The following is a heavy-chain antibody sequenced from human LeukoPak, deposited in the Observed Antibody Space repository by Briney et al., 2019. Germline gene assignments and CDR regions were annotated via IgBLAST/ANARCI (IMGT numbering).Heavy chain of an antibody. J-gene: IGHJ4*02. CDR2: IYHSGST. CDR3: ARDLVFGLVVVPAAI. D-gene: IGHD2-2*01. CDR1: GGSISSGGYS. Sequence: PSQTLSLTCAVYGGSISSGGYSWRCIRQPPGTGLEWIVYIYHSGSTYYNPSLKARVTISVARSKNQLSLMLSSLSAAHTAVYYCARDLVFGLVVVPAAIWGQGPLVTVSS. V-gene: IGHV4-30-2*01.